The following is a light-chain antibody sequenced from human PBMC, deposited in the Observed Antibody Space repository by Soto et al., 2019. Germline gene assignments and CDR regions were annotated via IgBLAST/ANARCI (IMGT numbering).Light chain of an antibody. CDR1: QSISSW. Sequence: DIQITQSPSTLSASVGDRGTITCRASQSISSWLAWYQQKPGKAPKLLIYKASSLESGVPSRFSGSGSGTEFTLTISSLQPDDFATYYCQQYNSYPLTFGGGTKVDIK. CDR3: QQYNSYPLT. V-gene: IGKV1-5*03. CDR2: KAS. J-gene: IGKJ4*01.